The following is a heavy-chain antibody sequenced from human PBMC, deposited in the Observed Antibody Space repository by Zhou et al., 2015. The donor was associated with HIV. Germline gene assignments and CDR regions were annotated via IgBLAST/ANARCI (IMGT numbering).Heavy chain of an antibody. CDR3: ASYKRVEYSSRDDAFDI. V-gene: IGHV1-69*01. J-gene: IGHJ3*02. Sequence: QVQLVQSGAEVKKPGSSVKVSCKASGGTFSSYAISWVRQAPGQGLEWMGGIIPIFGTANYAQKFQGRVTITADESTSTAYMELSSLRSEDTAVYYCASYKRVEYSSRDDAFDIWGQGTMVTVSS. CDR1: GGTFSSYA. CDR2: IIPIFGTA. D-gene: IGHD6-13*01.